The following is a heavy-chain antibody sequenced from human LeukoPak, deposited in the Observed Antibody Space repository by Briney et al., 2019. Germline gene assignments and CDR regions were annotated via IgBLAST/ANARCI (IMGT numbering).Heavy chain of an antibody. Sequence: SETLSLTCTVSGGSISSYYLAWIRQPPGKGLEWIGYIYNNGNTNYNSSLKSRVTISVDTSKNQFSLKLASVTAADTAVYYCVRAGEIAATGDYWGQGILVTVSS. CDR2: IYNNGNT. CDR3: VRAGEIAATGDY. J-gene: IGHJ4*02. D-gene: IGHD6-13*01. V-gene: IGHV4-59*01. CDR1: GGSISSYY.